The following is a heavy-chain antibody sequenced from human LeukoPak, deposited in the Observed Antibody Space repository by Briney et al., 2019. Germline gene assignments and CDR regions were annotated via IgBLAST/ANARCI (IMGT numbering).Heavy chain of an antibody. CDR1: GYTFTGYY. Sequence: ASVKVSCKASGYTFTGYYMHWVRQAPGQGLDWMGWINPNSGGTNYAQKFQGRVTMTRDTSISTAYMELSRLRSDDTAVYYCARAGYCSSTTCYDWFDPWGQGTLVTVSS. J-gene: IGHJ5*02. D-gene: IGHD2-2*03. V-gene: IGHV1-2*02. CDR3: ARAGYCSSTTCYDWFDP. CDR2: INPNSGGT.